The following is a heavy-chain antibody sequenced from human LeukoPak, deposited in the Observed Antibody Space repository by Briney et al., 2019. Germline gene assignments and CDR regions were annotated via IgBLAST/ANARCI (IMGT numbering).Heavy chain of an antibody. V-gene: IGHV3-48*02. J-gene: IGHJ6*02. CDR1: GSTFSSYS. CDR2: ISGSSKII. CDR3: ARDYSSSGSFFGYYYGMDV. Sequence: GGSLRLSCAVSGSTFSSYSMNWVRQAPGKGLEWISYISGSSKIIHWAESLKGRFTISRDNAKNSLYLQMNSLRDEDTAVYYCARDYSSSGSFFGYYYGMDVWGQGTTVTVSS. D-gene: IGHD1-26*01.